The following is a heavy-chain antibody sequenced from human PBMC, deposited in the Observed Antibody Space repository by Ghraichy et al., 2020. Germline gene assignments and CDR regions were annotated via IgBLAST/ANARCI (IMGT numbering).Heavy chain of an antibody. CDR3: AKDPYGGNPPYYFDY. Sequence: LSLTCAASGFTFSSYAMSWVRQAPGKGLEWVSAISGSGGSTYYADSVKGRFTISRDNSKNTLYLQMNSLRAEDTAVYYCAKDPYGGNPPYYFDYWGQGTLVTVSS. CDR1: GFTFSSYA. V-gene: IGHV3-23*01. J-gene: IGHJ4*02. CDR2: ISGSGGST. D-gene: IGHD4-23*01.